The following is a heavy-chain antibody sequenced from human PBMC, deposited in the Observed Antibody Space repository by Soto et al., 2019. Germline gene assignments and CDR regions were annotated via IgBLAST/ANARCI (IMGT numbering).Heavy chain of an antibody. Sequence: GGSLRLSCAASGFTFDDYTMHWVRQAPGKGLEWVSLISWDGGSTYYADSVKGRFTISRDNSKNSLYLQMNSLRTEDTALYYCAKDAIFCSGGSCYSGGFDYWGQGTLVTVSS. CDR3: AKDAIFCSGGSCYSGGFDY. CDR1: GFTFDDYT. D-gene: IGHD2-15*01. CDR2: ISWDGGST. V-gene: IGHV3-43*01. J-gene: IGHJ4*02.